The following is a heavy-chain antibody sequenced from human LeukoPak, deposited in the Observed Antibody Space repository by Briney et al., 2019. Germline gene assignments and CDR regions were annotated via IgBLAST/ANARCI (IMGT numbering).Heavy chain of an antibody. CDR2: INPNSGVT. V-gene: IGHV1-2*06. CDR1: GYTLTGYY. J-gene: IGHJ4*02. CDR3: GRSSRPLDCFDY. Sequence: ASVKVSCKASGYTLTGYYIHWLRQAPGQGLEWLGRINPNSGVTSYAQAFQDRVTLTRDPSISTAYIELSSLTSDDTAVYYCGRSSRPLDCFDYWGQGTLVTVSS. D-gene: IGHD2-2*01.